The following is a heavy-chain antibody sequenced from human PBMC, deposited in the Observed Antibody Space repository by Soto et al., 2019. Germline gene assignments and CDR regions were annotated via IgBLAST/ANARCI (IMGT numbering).Heavy chain of an antibody. V-gene: IGHV3-48*01. J-gene: IGHJ3*02. Sequence: PGGSLRLSCAASGFTFSSYFMNWVRQAPGKGLEWVSYISSSSSTIYYADSVKGRFTISRDNAKNSLYLQMNSLRVEDTALYYCARDWASDAFDIWGQGTMVTVSS. CDR3: ARDWASDAFDI. D-gene: IGHD3-16*01. CDR2: ISSSSSTI. CDR1: GFTFSSYF.